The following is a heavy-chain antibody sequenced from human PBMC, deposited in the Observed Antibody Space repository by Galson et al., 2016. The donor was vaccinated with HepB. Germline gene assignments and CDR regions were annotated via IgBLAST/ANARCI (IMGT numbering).Heavy chain of an antibody. Sequence: SLRLSCAASGFTFRGYAMTWVRQPPGEGLEWVSTISGSGDTTYYADSVQGRFTVSRDNSKNTLYLQMNSLRGEDTAVYYCAKDRRLLGGMDVWGQGTPVTVSS. D-gene: IGHD2/OR15-2a*01. CDR1: GFTFRGYA. V-gene: IGHV3-23*01. CDR2: ISGSGDTT. CDR3: AKDRRLLGGMDV. J-gene: IGHJ6*02.